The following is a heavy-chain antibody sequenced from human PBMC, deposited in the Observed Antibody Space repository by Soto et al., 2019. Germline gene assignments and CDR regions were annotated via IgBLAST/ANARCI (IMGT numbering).Heavy chain of an antibody. CDR3: ARAAEYSDILTGYSQRYYGLDV. V-gene: IGHV1-69*13. D-gene: IGHD3-9*01. CDR2: IIPFFGTT. Sequence: SVKVSCKASEGTFSSNSIGWVQQPPGQGLEWMGGIIPFFGTTNYGQKFQGRVTITADESTSTAYMELRSLRSEETAVYYCARAAEYSDILTGYSQRYYGLDVWGQGTTVTVSS. J-gene: IGHJ6*02. CDR1: EGTFSSNS.